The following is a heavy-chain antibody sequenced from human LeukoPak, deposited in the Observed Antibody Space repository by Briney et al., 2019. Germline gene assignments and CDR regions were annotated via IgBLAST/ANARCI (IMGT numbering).Heavy chain of an antibody. Sequence: SETLSLTCAVSGGSISSSNWWSWVRQPPGKGLEWIGEIYHSGSTNYNPSLKSRVTISVDKSKNQFSLKLSSVTAADTAVYYCARGGIAVVDGGIDYWGQGTLVTVSS. CDR1: GGSISSSNW. V-gene: IGHV4-4*02. CDR3: ARGGIAVVDGGIDY. J-gene: IGHJ4*02. D-gene: IGHD6-19*01. CDR2: IYHSGST.